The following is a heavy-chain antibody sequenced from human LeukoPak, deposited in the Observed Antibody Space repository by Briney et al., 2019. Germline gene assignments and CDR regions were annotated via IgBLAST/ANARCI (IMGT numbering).Heavy chain of an antibody. Sequence: PSETLSLTCTVSGGSISSKNYFWGWIRQPPGKGLEWIGSISYSGSTYYNPSLKSRVTIPVDTSKNQFSLKLSSVTAADTAVYYCARVSQVLLWFGELSNKRPYYYYYMDVWGKGTTVTVSS. V-gene: IGHV4-39*01. CDR2: ISYSGST. CDR3: ARVSQVLLWFGELSNKRPYYYYYMDV. J-gene: IGHJ6*03. CDR1: GGSISSKNYF. D-gene: IGHD3-10*01.